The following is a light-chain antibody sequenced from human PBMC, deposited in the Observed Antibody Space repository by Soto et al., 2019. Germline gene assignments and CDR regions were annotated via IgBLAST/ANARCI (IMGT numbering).Light chain of an antibody. J-gene: IGKJ4*01. CDR1: QSISSY. CDR3: QQSYSTPLT. V-gene: IGKV1-39*01. Sequence: DIQMTHSPSSLSASVGDSVTITCRASQSISSYLNWYQQKQGRAHKXLIYAASSLQSGVPSRFSGSGSGTDGTLTISSLQPEDFETYYCQQSYSTPLTFGGGTKGDIK. CDR2: AAS.